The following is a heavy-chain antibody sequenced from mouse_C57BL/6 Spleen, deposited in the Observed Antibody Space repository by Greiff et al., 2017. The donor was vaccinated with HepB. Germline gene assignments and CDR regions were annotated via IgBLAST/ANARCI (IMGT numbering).Heavy chain of an antibody. J-gene: IGHJ1*03. D-gene: IGHD1-1*01. Sequence: QVQLQQPGAELVKPGASVKLSCKASGYTFTSYWMHWVKQRPGQGLEWIGMIHPNSGSTNYNEKFKRKATLTVYKSSSTAYMQLSSLTSEDSAVYYCARYNYGSSYDWYFDVWGTGTTVTVSS. CDR1: GYTFTSYW. V-gene: IGHV1-64*01. CDR2: IHPNSGST. CDR3: ARYNYGSSYDWYFDV.